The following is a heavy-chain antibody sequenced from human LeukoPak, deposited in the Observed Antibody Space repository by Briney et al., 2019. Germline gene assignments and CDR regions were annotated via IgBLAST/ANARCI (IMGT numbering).Heavy chain of an antibody. D-gene: IGHD3-10*01. CDR1: GGSISGSSYY. CDR3: ARVDPEELLWFGELGDDAFDI. J-gene: IGHJ3*02. V-gene: IGHV4-39*07. Sequence: SETLSLTCTVSGGSISGSSYYWGWIRQPPGKGLEWIGSIYYSGSTYYNPSLKSRVTISVDTSKNQFSLKLSSVTAADTAVYYCARVDPEELLWFGELGDDAFDIWGQGTMVTVSS. CDR2: IYYSGST.